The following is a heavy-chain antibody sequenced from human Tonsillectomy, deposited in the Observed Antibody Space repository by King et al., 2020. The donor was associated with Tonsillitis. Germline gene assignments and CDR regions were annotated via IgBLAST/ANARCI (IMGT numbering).Heavy chain of an antibody. V-gene: IGHV4-39*01. J-gene: IGHJ4*02. D-gene: IGHD6-13*01. CDR3: ARHGRQLLGNEHYFDY. CDR2: IYYSGST. CDR1: GGSISSSSYY. Sequence: LQLQESGPGLVKPSETLSLTCTVSGGSISSSSYYWGWIRQPPGKGLEWIGTIYYSGSTYYNPSPKSRVTISVDSSKNQFSLRLSSVTAADTAVYYCARHGRQLLGNEHYFDYWGQGTLVTVSS.